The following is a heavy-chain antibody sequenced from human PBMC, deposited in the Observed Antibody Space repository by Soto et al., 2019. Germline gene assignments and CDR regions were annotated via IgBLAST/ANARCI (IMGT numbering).Heavy chain of an antibody. J-gene: IGHJ4*02. CDR2: ISAYNGNT. Sequence: QVQLGQSGAEVKKPGASVKVSCKASGYTFTSYGIRWVRQAPGQGLEGMGGISAYNGNTNYAQKLQGRVTMTTDTSTSTAYMELRSLRSDDTAVYYCARDHWGGNLPPVGYWGQGTLVTVSS. D-gene: IGHD2-21*02. V-gene: IGHV1-18*01. CDR1: GYTFTSYG. CDR3: ARDHWGGNLPPVGY.